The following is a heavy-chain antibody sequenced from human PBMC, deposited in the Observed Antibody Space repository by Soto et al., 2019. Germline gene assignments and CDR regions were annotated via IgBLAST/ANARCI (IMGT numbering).Heavy chain of an antibody. Sequence: PSETLSLTGAVYGGSFSGYYWSWIRQPPGKGLEWIGEINHSGSTNYNPSLKSRVTISVDTSKNQFSLKLSSVTAADTAVYYCASIIFDYWGQGTLVTVSS. J-gene: IGHJ4*02. CDR2: INHSGST. V-gene: IGHV4-34*01. CDR3: ASIIFDY. CDR1: GGSFSGYY.